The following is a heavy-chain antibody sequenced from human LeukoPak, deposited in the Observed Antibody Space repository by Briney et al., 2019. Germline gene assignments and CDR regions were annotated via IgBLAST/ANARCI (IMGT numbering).Heavy chain of an antibody. CDR2: IWYDGSNK. CDR3: ARDLEDSSPFGAFDM. Sequence: GGSLRLSCAASGFTFSSYGMHWVRPAPGKGLEWVAVIWYDGSNKYYADSVKGRLTISRDNSKNTLYLQMSSLRAEDTAVYYCARDLEDSSPFGAFDMWGQGTMVTVSS. D-gene: IGHD3-22*01. V-gene: IGHV3-33*01. CDR1: GFTFSSYG. J-gene: IGHJ3*02.